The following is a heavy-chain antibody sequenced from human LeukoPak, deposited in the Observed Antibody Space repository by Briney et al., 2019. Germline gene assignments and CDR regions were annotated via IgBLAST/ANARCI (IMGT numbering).Heavy chain of an antibody. Sequence: SETLSLTCAVSGGSISSINWWSWLGQPPGKGLDLTGEIYHSESTNYNPSLKIRHTISVDKSNNHFSIKLTSITAADTAVYYCARGVAADGTDWFDPWGQGTLVTVSS. V-gene: IGHV4-4*02. D-gene: IGHD6-13*01. CDR1: GGSISSINW. CDR2: IYHSEST. J-gene: IGHJ5*02. CDR3: ARGVAADGTDWFDP.